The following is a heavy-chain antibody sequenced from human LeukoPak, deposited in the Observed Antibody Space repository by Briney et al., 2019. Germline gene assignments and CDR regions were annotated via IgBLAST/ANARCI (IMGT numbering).Heavy chain of an antibody. CDR2: IIYTTGST. CDR1: GISINPYY. D-gene: IGHD3-16*01. V-gene: IGHV4-4*07. CDR3: MRDGPSWGLL. Sequence: SETLSLTCTVSGISINPYYWTWIRQPAGRGLEWIGRIIYTTGSTTYNPSLSSRVTMSVDTSKNQISLKPTYVTAADTAMYYCMRDGPSWGLLWGLGTLVTVSS. J-gene: IGHJ4*02.